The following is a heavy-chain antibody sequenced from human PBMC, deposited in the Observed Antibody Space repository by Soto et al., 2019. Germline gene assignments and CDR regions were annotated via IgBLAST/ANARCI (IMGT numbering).Heavy chain of an antibody. CDR2: IYYSGST. D-gene: IGHD6-19*01. J-gene: IGHJ5*02. CDR1: GGSISSSSHY. V-gene: IGHV4-39*01. CDR3: ARQSAVAGNWFAP. Sequence: QLQLQESGPGLVKPSETLSLTCTVSGGSISSSSHYWGWIRQPPGKGLEWIGSIYYSGSTYYNPSLKSRVXXCXDXXRHQFSLKLSSVTAADTAVYYCARQSAVAGNWFAPWGQGTLVTVSS.